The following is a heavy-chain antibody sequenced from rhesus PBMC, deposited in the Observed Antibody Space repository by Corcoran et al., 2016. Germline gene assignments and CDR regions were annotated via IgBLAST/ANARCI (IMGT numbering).Heavy chain of an antibody. CDR3: AEDEGGRSGDRNGFDV. CDR2: ISGGSGSH. CDR1: GGSISSSNW. J-gene: IGHJ5-1*01. D-gene: IGHD5-42*01. V-gene: IGHV4-65*01. Sequence: QVQLQESGPGLVKPSETLSLTCAVSGGSISSSNWWSWIRQPPGKGLEWIGYISGGSGSHYKNHCRKGRVTIQTDPTKNQFHESLSSVTASETAVDYGAEDEGGRSGDRNGFDVGGPGVLVTVSA.